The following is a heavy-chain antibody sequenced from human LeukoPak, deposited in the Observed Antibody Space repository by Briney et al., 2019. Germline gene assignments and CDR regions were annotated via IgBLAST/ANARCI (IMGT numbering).Heavy chain of an antibody. J-gene: IGHJ3*02. V-gene: IGHV4-59*12. CDR3: ARRAYRIAAAGREGAFDI. CDR2: ISYSGGT. D-gene: IGHD6-13*01. Sequence: SETLSLTCSVSGDSISKYYWTWIRQPPGKGLEWIGYISYSGGTNNNPSLKSRVAVSVATSKNQFSLKLSSVTAADTAVYYCARRAYRIAAAGREGAFDIWGQGTMVTVSS. CDR1: GDSISKYY.